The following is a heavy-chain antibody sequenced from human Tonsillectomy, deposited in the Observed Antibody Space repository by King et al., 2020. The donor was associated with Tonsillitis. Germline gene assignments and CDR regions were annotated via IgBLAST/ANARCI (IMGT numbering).Heavy chain of an antibody. D-gene: IGHD3-10*01. V-gene: IGHV3-48*01. CDR1: GFTFSNYS. J-gene: IGHJ3*02. CDR2: ISSSIITI. Sequence: VQLVESGGGLVQPGGSLRLSCAASGFTFSNYSMNWVRQTPGKGLEWVSYISSSIITIYYADSVKGRFTISRDNAKNSLDLQMNSLRAEDTAVYYCAGDPSYMVRGVIAAFDIWGQGTMVTVSS. CDR3: AGDPSYMVRGVIAAFDI.